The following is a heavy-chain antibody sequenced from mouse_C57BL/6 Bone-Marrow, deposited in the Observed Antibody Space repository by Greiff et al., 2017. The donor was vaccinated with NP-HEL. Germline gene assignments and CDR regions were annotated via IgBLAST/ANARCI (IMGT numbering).Heavy chain of an antibody. Sequence: EVHLVGSVAELVRPGASVKLSCTASGFNIKNTYMHWVKQRPEQGLEWIGRIDPANGNTKYAPKFQGKATITADTSSNTAYLQLSSLTSEDTAIYYCALLTTRVYYAMDYWGQGTSVTVSS. J-gene: IGHJ4*01. CDR3: ALLTTRVYYAMDY. D-gene: IGHD2-12*01. CDR2: IDPANGNT. V-gene: IGHV14-3*01. CDR1: GFNIKNTY.